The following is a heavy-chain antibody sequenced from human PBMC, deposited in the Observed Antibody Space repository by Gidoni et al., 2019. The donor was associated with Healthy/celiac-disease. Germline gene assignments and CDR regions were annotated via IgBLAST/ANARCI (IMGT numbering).Heavy chain of an antibody. V-gene: IGHV4-34*01. CDR3: ARAAKYNIVVVVAATYRPYNWFDP. CDR1: GGSFSGYY. CDR2: INHSGST. Sequence: QVQLQQWGAGLLKPSETLSLTCAVYGGSFSGYYWSWIRQPPGKGLEWIGEINHSGSTNYNPSLKSRVTISVDTSKNQFSLKLSSVTAADTAVYYCARAAKYNIVVVVAATYRPYNWFDPWGQGTLVTVSS. D-gene: IGHD2-15*01. J-gene: IGHJ5*02.